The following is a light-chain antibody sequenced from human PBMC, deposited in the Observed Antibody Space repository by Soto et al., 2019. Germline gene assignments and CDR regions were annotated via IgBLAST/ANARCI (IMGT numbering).Light chain of an antibody. CDR1: SSVFGGYNH. CDR2: EVS. CDR3: TSYTSISTYV. V-gene: IGLV2-14*01. Sequence: QSALTQPASVSASPGLAITISWAGTSSVFGGYNHDPWYQQHADKAPKLLIHEVSNRPSGVSNRFSGSKSGNTASLTISGLQAEAEADYYCTSYTSISTYVLGTGTKVNVL. J-gene: IGLJ1*01.